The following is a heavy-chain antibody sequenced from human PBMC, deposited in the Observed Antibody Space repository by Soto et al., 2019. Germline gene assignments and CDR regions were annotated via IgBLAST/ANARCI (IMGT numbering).Heavy chain of an antibody. D-gene: IGHD6-6*01. V-gene: IGHV3-7*01. Sequence: EVQLVESGGGLVQPGGSLRLSCGASGFTFSSYWMSWFRQAPGKGLEWVANIKQDGSEENYVDSVKGRFTISRDNAKNALYLQMNSLRVEDTAVYYCAREIAARLWGKGTTVTVSS. CDR3: AREIAARL. CDR2: IKQDGSEE. J-gene: IGHJ6*04. CDR1: GFTFSSYW.